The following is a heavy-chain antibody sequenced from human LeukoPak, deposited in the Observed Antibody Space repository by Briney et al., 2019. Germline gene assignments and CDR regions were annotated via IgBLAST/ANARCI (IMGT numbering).Heavy chain of an antibody. J-gene: IGHJ6*02. CDR2: IIPIFGTA. CDR1: GGTFSSYA. V-gene: IGHV1-69*01. CDR3: ARGQQLVHGELLYYYYGMDA. D-gene: IGHD6-13*01. Sequence: SVKVSCKASGGTFSSYAISWVRQAPGQGLEWMGGIIPIFGTANYAQKFQGRVTITADEYTSTAYMELSSLRSEDTAVYYCARGQQLVHGELLYYYYGMDAWGQGTTVTVSS.